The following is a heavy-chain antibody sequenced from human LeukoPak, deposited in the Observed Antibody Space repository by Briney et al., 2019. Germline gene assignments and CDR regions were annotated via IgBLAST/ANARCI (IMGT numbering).Heavy chain of an antibody. CDR3: ARGRGMATIAPGY. CDR1: GGSISSSSYY. CDR2: IYYSGST. Sequence: SETLSLTCTVSGGSISSSSYYWGWIRQPPGKGLEWIGSIYYSGSTNYNPSLKSRVTISVDTSKNQFSLKLSSVTAADTAVYYCARGRGMATIAPGYWGQGTLVTVSS. V-gene: IGHV4-39*07. D-gene: IGHD5-24*01. J-gene: IGHJ4*02.